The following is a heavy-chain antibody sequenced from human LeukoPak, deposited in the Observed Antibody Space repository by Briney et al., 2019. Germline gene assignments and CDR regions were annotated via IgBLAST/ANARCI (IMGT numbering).Heavy chain of an antibody. V-gene: IGHV3-74*01. D-gene: IGHD6-6*01. CDR1: GFSFSGHW. Sequence: GESLKISCAASGFSFSGHWMHWARPLPGKGLVWVSRISPTGSTTSYADSVKGRFTVSRDNAKNTLYLQVNNLRAEDTAVYYCARGPNSNWSGLDFWGQGTLLTVSS. CDR3: ARGPNSNWSGLDF. J-gene: IGHJ4*02. CDR2: ISPTGSTT.